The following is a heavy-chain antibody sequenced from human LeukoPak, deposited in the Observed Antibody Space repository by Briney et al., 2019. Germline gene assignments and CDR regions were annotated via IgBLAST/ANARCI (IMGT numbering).Heavy chain of an antibody. CDR2: ISGSGGST. J-gene: IGHJ6*03. D-gene: IGHD3-3*01. V-gene: IGHV3-23*01. CDR3: AKGGDFWSGYSRGYYMDV. CDR1: GFTFDDYA. Sequence: GRSLRLSCAASGFTFDDYAMHWVRQAPGKGLEWVSVISGSGGSTYYADSVKGRFTISRDNSKKTLYLQMNSLRAEDTAVYYCAKGGDFWSGYSRGYYMDVWGKGTTVTVSS.